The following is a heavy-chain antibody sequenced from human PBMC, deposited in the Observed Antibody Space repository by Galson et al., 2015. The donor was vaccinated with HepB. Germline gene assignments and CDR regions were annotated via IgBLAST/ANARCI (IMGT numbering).Heavy chain of an antibody. CDR3: AKGHLPYYYYGMDV. CDR1: GFTFSSYS. Sequence: SLRLSCAASGFTFSSYSMNWVRQAPGKGLEWVAGITWNSGSIGYADSVKGRFTISRDNAKNSVYLQMNSLRAEDTALYYCAKGHLPYYYYGMDVWGQGTTVTVSS. CDR2: ITWNSGSI. V-gene: IGHV3-9*01. J-gene: IGHJ6*02.